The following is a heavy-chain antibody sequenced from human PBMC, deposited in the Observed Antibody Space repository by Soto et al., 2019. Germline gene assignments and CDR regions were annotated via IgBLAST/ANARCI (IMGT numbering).Heavy chain of an antibody. CDR2: ISRDGSNN. D-gene: IGHD5-12*01. CDR3: AKDSATPHFFDY. Sequence: PGGSLRLSCAASGFTFSSYGMHWVRQAPGKGLEWVAVISRDGSNNQHADSVKGRFTISRDNSKNTVYLQMNSLRADDTAVYYCAKDSATPHFFDYWGQGTLVTVSS. V-gene: IGHV3-30*18. J-gene: IGHJ4*02. CDR1: GFTFSSYG.